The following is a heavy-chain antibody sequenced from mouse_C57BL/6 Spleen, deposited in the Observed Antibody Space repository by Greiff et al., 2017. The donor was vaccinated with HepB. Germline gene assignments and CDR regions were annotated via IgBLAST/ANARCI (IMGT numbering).Heavy chain of an antibody. V-gene: IGHV1-81*01. CDR3: ARGVYDGYYAPFFDY. Sequence: PLQQSGAELARPGAFVKLFCKASGYTFTSFGISWVKQRTGQGPEWIGEIYPRSGNTYYNEKFKGKATLTADKSSSTAYMELRSLTSEDSAVYFCARGVYDGYYAPFFDYWGQGTTLTVSS. D-gene: IGHD2-3*01. CDR2: IYPRSGNT. CDR1: GYTFTSFG. J-gene: IGHJ2*01.